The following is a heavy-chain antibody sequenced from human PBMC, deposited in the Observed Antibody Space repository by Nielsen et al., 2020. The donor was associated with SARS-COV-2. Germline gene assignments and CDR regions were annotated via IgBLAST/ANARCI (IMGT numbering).Heavy chain of an antibody. CDR1: GGSISSSSYY. D-gene: IGHD1-26*01. CDR2: IYYSGST. CDR3: ARARYSGSYHFDY. J-gene: IGHJ4*02. V-gene: IGHV4-39*01. Sequence: SETLSLTCTASGGSISSSSYYWGWIRQPPGKGLEWIGSIYYSGSTYYNPSLKSRVTISVDTSKNQFSLKLSSVTAADTAVYYCARARYSGSYHFDYWGQGTLVTVSS.